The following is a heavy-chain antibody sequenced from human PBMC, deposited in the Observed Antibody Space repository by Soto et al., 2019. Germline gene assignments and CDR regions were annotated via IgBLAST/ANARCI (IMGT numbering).Heavy chain of an antibody. CDR1: GFTFSSYA. Sequence: EVQLVESGGGLVQPGGSLRLSCAASGFTFSSYAMHWVRQAPGKGLEYVSAISSNGGSIYYANSVKGRFTISGDNSKNTLLLQISSLTAADLAVYYCAIDREGVGSRGIYSFGYLDVWGKGTTVTVSS. D-gene: IGHD2-15*01. V-gene: IGHV3-64*01. CDR2: ISSNGGSI. CDR3: AIDREGVGSRGIYSFGYLDV. J-gene: IGHJ6*03.